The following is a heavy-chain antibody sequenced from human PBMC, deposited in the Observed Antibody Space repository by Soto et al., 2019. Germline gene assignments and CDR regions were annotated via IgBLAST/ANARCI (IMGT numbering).Heavy chain of an antibody. CDR1: GFTFTSYS. CDR2: ITSKSTTI. D-gene: IGHD3-16*01. Sequence: GGSLRLSCAASGFTFTSYSMNWVRQAPGQGLEWVSYITSKSTTIKYADSVRGRFTVSRDNAKNSLYLQLNSLRDEDTAVYYCAREMGACSDSSCYPGPYDSWGQGTLVTVSS. J-gene: IGHJ5*02. V-gene: IGHV3-48*02. CDR3: AREMGACSDSSCYPGPYDS.